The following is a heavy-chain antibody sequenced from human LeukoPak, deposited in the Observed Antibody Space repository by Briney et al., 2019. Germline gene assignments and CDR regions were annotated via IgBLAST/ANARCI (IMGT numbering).Heavy chain of an antibody. Sequence: PSETLSLTCTVSGGSISSSSYYWGWIRQPPGKGLEWIGSIYHSGSTYYSPSLKSRVTISVDTSKNQFSLKLSSVTAADTAVYYCARGRPRVAAAVPFDYWGQGTLVTVSS. V-gene: IGHV4-39*07. CDR3: ARGRPRVAAAVPFDY. CDR1: GGSISSSSYY. D-gene: IGHD6-13*01. J-gene: IGHJ4*02. CDR2: IYHSGST.